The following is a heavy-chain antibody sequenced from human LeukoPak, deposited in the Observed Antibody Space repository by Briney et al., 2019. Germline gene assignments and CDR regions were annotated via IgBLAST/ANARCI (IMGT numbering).Heavy chain of an antibody. CDR1: GFGFSVYW. CDR3: ARVTTNSYGFGQ. J-gene: IGHJ4*02. D-gene: IGHD5-18*01. V-gene: IGHV3-74*01. CDR2: INEDGTSA. Sequence: GGSLRLSCAASGFGFSVYWMHWVRQAPGKGLVWVAHINEDGTSASHADSVKGRFTISRDNAKNTLYLQMNSLTVEDTAVYYCARVTTNSYGFGQWGQGSLVTVSS.